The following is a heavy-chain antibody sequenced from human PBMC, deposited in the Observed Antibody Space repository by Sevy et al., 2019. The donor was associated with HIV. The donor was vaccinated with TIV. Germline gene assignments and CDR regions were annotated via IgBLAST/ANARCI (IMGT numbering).Heavy chain of an antibody. J-gene: IGHJ4*02. CDR2: IYYNGHI. D-gene: IGHD1-26*01. Sequence: SETLSLTCTVSGGSITSLYWNWIRQPPGKGLEWIANIYYNGHINYNPSLKSRVTLSLDTSKNQLSLRLSSETAADTAMYYCEGENAWGRGYSWGQGTLVTVSS. V-gene: IGHV4-59*08. CDR3: EGENAWGRGYS. CDR1: GGSITSLY.